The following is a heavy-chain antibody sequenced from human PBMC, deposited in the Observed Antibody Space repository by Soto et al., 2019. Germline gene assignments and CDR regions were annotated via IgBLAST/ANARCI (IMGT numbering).Heavy chain of an antibody. J-gene: IGHJ3*02. D-gene: IGHD6-13*01. CDR2: VHYTGTT. Sequence: SSETLSLTCSVSGGSLSSYYWNWIRQPPGKGLEWIGYVHYTGTTNYNPSLKSRVTMSGDTSKRQFSLKLSSVTAADTAMYYCARDTSDSWIRAFDIWGQGIMVTVSS. CDR1: GGSLSSYY. V-gene: IGHV4-59*01. CDR3: ARDTSDSWIRAFDI.